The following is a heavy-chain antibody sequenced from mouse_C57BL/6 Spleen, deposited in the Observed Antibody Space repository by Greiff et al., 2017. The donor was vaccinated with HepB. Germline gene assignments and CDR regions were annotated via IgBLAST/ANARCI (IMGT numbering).Heavy chain of an antibody. CDR1: GFTFSSYA. Sequence: DVMLVESGEGLVKPGGSLKLSCAASGFTFSSYAMSWVRQTPEKRLEWVAYISSGGDYIYYADTVKGRFTISRDNARNTLYLQMSSLKSEDTAMYYCTRGGNSFDYWGQGTTLTVSS. CDR2: ISSGGDYI. J-gene: IGHJ2*01. CDR3: TRGGNSFDY. V-gene: IGHV5-9-1*02.